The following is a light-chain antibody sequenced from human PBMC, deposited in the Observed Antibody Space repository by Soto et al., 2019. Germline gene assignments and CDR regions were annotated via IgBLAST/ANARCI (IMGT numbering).Light chain of an antibody. V-gene: IGKV3D-15*01. Sequence: DIVLTQSPATLSLSPGERATLSCRASQSVDRYLAWYQQKPGQAPRLLIYGASNRATGIPDRISGGGSGTDFTLTVSSLQPEDFATYYCQQYNSYPWTFGQGTRLEI. J-gene: IGKJ5*01. CDR2: GAS. CDR3: QQYNSYPWT. CDR1: QSVDRY.